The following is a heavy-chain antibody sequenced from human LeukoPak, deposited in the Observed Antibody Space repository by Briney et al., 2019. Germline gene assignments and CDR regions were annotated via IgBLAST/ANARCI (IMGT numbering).Heavy chain of an antibody. Sequence: SETLSLTCTVSGGSISSSSYYWGWIRQPPGKGLEWIGSIYYSGSTYYNPSLKSRVTISVDTSKNQFSLKLSSVTAADTAVYYCAREEQQWLVLSAFDIWGQGTMVTVSS. D-gene: IGHD6-19*01. CDR2: IYYSGST. CDR3: AREEQQWLVLSAFDI. V-gene: IGHV4-39*07. CDR1: GGSISSSSYY. J-gene: IGHJ3*02.